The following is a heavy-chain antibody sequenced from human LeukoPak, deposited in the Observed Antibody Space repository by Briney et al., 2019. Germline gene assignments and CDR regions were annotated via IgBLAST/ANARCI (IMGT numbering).Heavy chain of an antibody. V-gene: IGHV3-30-3*01. Sequence: GSLRLSCAASGFTFSSYAMHWVRQAPGKGLEWVAVISYDGSNKYYADSVKGRFTISRDNSKNTLYLQMNSLRAEDTAVYYCARGHTQHAFGIWGQGTKVTVSS. CDR2: ISYDGSNK. CDR3: ARGHTQHAFGI. J-gene: IGHJ3*02. CDR1: GFTFSSYA.